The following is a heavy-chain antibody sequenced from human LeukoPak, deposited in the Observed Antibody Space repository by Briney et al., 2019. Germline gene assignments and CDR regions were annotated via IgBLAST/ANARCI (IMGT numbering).Heavy chain of an antibody. CDR3: AKQFVDI. D-gene: IGHD5-24*01. V-gene: IGHV3-23*01. J-gene: IGHJ5*02. CDR1: GFTFSNYA. CDR2: ISGSGDDP. Sequence: GGSLRLSCAASGFTFSNYAMNWVRQAPGKGLEWVSSISGSGDDPSYADSVKGRFTISRDNSRNTLYLQMNSLRAEDTAVHYCAKQFVDIWGQGTLVTVSS.